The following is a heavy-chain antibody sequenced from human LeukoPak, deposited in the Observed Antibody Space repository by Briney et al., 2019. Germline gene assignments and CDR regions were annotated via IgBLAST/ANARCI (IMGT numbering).Heavy chain of an antibody. V-gene: IGHV4-34*01. Sequence: PSETLSLTCAVYGGSFSGYYWSWIRQPPGKGLEWIGEINHSGSTNYNPSLKSRVTMSVDTSKNQFSLKLSSVTAADTAVYYCARGGRYGSGSYYNKPFDPWGQGTLVTVSS. CDR3: ARGGRYGSGSYYNKPFDP. J-gene: IGHJ5*02. D-gene: IGHD3-10*01. CDR1: GGSFSGYY. CDR2: INHSGST.